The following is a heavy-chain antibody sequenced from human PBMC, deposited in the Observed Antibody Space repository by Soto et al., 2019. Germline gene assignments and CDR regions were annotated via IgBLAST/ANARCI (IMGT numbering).Heavy chain of an antibody. Sequence: GAPVKVPSRAAGDKCTEYGSSCVSQETGQGLEWMGWISAYNGNTNYAQKLQGRVTMTTDTSTSTAYMELRSLRSDDTAVYYCARDRGIVGATTGIGFDYWGQGPLVPVSS. V-gene: IGHV1-18*04. CDR1: GDKCTEYG. D-gene: IGHD1-26*01. CDR2: ISAYNGNT. CDR3: ARDRGIVGATTGIGFDY. J-gene: IGHJ4*02.